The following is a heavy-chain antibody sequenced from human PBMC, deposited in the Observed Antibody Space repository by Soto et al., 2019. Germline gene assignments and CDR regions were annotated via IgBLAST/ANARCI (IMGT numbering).Heavy chain of an antibody. CDR2: IYPGDSDT. Sequence: PGESLKISCKGSGYSFTSYWIGWVRQMPGKGLEWMGIIYPGDSDTRYSPSFQGQVTISADKSINTAYLQWSSLKASDTAMYYCARSCCYYDSSGYYRQPFDTLAQGNLVTVSS. V-gene: IGHV5-51*01. J-gene: IGHJ5*01. CDR3: ARSCCYYDSSGYYRQPFDT. CDR1: GYSFTSYW. D-gene: IGHD3-22*01.